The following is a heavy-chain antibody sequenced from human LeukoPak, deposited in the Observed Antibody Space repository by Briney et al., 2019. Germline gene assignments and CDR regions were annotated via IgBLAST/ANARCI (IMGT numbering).Heavy chain of an antibody. CDR1: GFTFSSYS. J-gene: IGHJ4*02. V-gene: IGHV3-21*01. CDR2: ISSSSSYI. D-gene: IGHD6-6*01. Sequence: GGSLRLSCAASGFTFSSYSMNWVRQAPGKGLEWVSSISSSSSYIYYADSVKGRFTISRDNAKNSLYLQKNSLRAEDTAVYYCARGMLAARDYFDYWGQGTLVTVSS. CDR3: ARGMLAARDYFDY.